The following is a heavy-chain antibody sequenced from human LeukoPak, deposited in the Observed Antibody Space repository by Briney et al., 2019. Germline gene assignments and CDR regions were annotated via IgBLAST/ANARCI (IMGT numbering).Heavy chain of an antibody. CDR2: ISAYNDNT. J-gene: IGHJ6*02. V-gene: IGHV1-18*01. CDR1: GYTFTSYG. Sequence: ASVKVSCKASGYTFTSYGISWVRQAPGQGLEWMGWISAYNDNTNYAQKLQGRVNMTTDTSTSTAYMELRRLRSDDTAVYFCARDMSDIAAAGWEEGYYYYYYGMDVWGQGTTVTVSS. CDR3: ARDMSDIAAAGWEEGYYYYYYGMDV. D-gene: IGHD6-13*01.